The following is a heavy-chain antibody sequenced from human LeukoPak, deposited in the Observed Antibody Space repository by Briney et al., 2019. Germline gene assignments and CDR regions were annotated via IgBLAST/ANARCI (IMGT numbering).Heavy chain of an antibody. D-gene: IGHD1-26*01. J-gene: IGHJ5*02. Sequence: GGSLRLSCAASGFTFSSYAMHWVRQAPGKGLEYVSAISSNGGSTYYANSVKGRFTISRDNSKNTLYLQMGSLRAEDIAVYYCARVVGATGWFDPWGQGTLVTVSS. CDR3: ARVVGATGWFDP. V-gene: IGHV3-64*01. CDR2: ISSNGGST. CDR1: GFTFSSYA.